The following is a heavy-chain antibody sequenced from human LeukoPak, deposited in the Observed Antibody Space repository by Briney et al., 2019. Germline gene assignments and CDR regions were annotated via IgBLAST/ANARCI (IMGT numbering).Heavy chain of an antibody. CDR1: GFTFSSYW. V-gene: IGHV3-74*01. D-gene: IGHD1-26*01. Sequence: PGGSLRLSCAASGFTFSSYWIHWVRQAPGKGLVWVSLINSDGSSTSYADSVKGRFTISRDNAKNTLYLQMNSLRVEDTAVYYCASFVGPTQAYWGQGTLVTVSS. CDR3: ASFVGPTQAY. J-gene: IGHJ4*02. CDR2: INSDGSST.